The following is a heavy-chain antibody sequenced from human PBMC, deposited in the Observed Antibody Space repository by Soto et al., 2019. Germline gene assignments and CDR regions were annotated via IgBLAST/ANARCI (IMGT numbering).Heavy chain of an antibody. CDR1: GFTFSSYA. CDR3: AKGNIDIVATIYYYYYGMDV. V-gene: IGHV3-23*01. D-gene: IGHD5-12*01. J-gene: IGHJ6*02. Sequence: EVQLLESGGGLVQPGGSLRLSCAASGFTFSSYAMSWVRQAPGKGLEWVSAISGSGGSTYYADSVKGRFTISRDNSKNTLYLQMNSLRAEDTAVYYCAKGNIDIVATIYYYYYGMDVWGQGTTVTVSS. CDR2: ISGSGGST.